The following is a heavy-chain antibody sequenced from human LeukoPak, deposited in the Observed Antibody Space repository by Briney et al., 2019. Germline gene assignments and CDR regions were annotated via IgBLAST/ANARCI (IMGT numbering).Heavy chain of an antibody. J-gene: IGHJ4*02. CDR2: ISSSGSTI. Sequence: GGSLRLSCAASGFTFSSYEMNWVRQAPGKGLEWVSDISSSGSTIYYADSVKGRFTISRDNAKNSLYLQMNSLRAEDTAVYYCARDSRGRGFLFDYWGQGTLVTVSS. CDR1: GFTFSSYE. CDR3: ARDSRGRGFLFDY. D-gene: IGHD3-16*01. V-gene: IGHV3-48*03.